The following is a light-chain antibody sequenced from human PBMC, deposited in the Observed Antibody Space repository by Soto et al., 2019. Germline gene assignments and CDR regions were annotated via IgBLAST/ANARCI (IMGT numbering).Light chain of an antibody. J-gene: IGKJ1*01. Sequence: EIVLTQSPGTLSLSPGERATLSCRASQSVSFSYLAWYQQKPGQAPRLLIYGASRRATGIPDRFSGSGSGTDFTLTISRLEPEDFAVYYCQQYGSSPVTFGQGTKVEIK. V-gene: IGKV3-20*01. CDR3: QQYGSSPVT. CDR2: GAS. CDR1: QSVSFSY.